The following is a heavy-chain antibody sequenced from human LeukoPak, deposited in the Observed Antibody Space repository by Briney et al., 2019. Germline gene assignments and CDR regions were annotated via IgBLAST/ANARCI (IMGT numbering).Heavy chain of an antibody. Sequence: GESLKISCKGSGYSFTSYCIGWVRQMPGKGLEGMGIIYPGDSDARYSASFQGQVTISADKSISTAYLQWSSLKASDTAMYYCARRITMVRGVIIRAFDIWGQGTMVTVSS. J-gene: IGHJ3*02. CDR2: IYPGDSDA. D-gene: IGHD3-10*01. V-gene: IGHV5-51*01. CDR3: ARRITMVRGVIIRAFDI. CDR1: GYSFTSYC.